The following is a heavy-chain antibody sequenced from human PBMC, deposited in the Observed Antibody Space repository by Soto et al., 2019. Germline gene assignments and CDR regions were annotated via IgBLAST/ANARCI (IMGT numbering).Heavy chain of an antibody. CDR3: ARGLGDQFAYNYFDP. J-gene: IGHJ5*02. Sequence: GGSLRLSCAASGFSVSTNDIAWVRQAQGKGLEWVAVIYIAGDTFYADSVKGRLTISRDNSKNTVYLHMNSLRVEDTAFYYCARGLGDQFAYNYFDPWGQGTPVTVSS. CDR1: GFSVSTND. CDR2: IYIAGDT. V-gene: IGHV3-66*01. D-gene: IGHD2-2*01.